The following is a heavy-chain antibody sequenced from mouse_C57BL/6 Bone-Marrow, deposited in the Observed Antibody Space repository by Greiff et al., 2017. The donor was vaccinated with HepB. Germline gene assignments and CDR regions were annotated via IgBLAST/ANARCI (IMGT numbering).Heavy chain of an antibody. Sequence: EVKLVESGGGLVKPGGSLKLSCAASGFTFSSYAMSWVRQTPEKRLEWVATISDGGSYTYYPDNVKGRFTISRDNAKNNLYLTMRHLKSENTAMYYCARYDSWYFDVWGTGTTVTVSS. CDR2: ISDGGSYT. V-gene: IGHV5-4*03. J-gene: IGHJ1*03. CDR3: ARYDSWYFDV. D-gene: IGHD2-4*01. CDR1: GFTFSSYA.